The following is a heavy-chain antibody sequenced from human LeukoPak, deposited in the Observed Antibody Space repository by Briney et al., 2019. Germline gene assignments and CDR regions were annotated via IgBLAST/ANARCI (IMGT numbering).Heavy chain of an antibody. CDR1: GFTFSNYA. J-gene: IGHJ3*01. D-gene: IGHD4-17*01. V-gene: IGHV3-23*01. Sequence: GGSLRLSCEASGFTFSNYAMTWVRQAPGKGLEWVSSIRGSGASSFYADSVKGRFALSRDNSKSTLYLQMNSLRVGDTAVYYCGREPNGDYVGAFDFGGKGTLVTVSS. CDR3: GREPNGDYVGAFDF. CDR2: IRGSGASS.